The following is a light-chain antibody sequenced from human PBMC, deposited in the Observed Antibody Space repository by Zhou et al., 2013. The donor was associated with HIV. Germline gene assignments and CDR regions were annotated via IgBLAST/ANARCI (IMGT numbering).Light chain of an antibody. Sequence: DIQMTQSPSTLSASVGDRVTITCRASQSISSWLAWYQQRPGKAPKLLIHQASYLESAVPSRFSGSGSGTVFTLTINNLQPDDFAAYYCQQYDALPITFGQGTRLEI. CDR1: QSISSW. CDR3: QQYDALPIT. V-gene: IGKV1-5*03. J-gene: IGKJ5*01. CDR2: QAS.